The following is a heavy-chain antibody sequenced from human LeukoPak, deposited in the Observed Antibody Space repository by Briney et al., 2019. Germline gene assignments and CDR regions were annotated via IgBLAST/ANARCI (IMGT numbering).Heavy chain of an antibody. CDR1: GFTLSNYW. D-gene: IGHD2-2*01. V-gene: IGHV3-7*01. J-gene: IGHJ1*01. Sequence: GGSLRLSCEASGFTLSNYWMSWVRQAPGKGLEWVANIRTDGSEKYYVDSVKGRFTISRDNAKNSLYLQMNSLRAEDTAVYYCATYSSSNAREFQYWGQGTLVTVSS. CDR2: IRTDGSEK. CDR3: ATYSSSNAREFQY.